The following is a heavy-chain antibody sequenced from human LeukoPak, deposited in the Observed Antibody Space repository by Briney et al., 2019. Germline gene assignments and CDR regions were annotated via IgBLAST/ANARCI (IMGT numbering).Heavy chain of an antibody. Sequence: PGGSLRLSCAASGFTFSSYSMNWVRQAPGKGLEWVSAISGSGGSTYYADSVKGRFTISRDNSKNTLYLQMNSLRAEGTAVYYCAKAGIAAAAIGNYFDYWGQGTLVTVSS. CDR3: AKAGIAAAAIGNYFDY. D-gene: IGHD6-13*01. J-gene: IGHJ4*02. CDR2: ISGSGGST. V-gene: IGHV3-23*01. CDR1: GFTFSSYS.